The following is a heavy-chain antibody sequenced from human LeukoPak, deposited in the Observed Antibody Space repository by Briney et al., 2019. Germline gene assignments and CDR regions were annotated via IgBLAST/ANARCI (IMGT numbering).Heavy chain of an antibody. CDR2: ISYDGSNK. D-gene: IGHD3-9*01. J-gene: IGHJ4*02. Sequence: SGGSLRLSCAASGFTFSSYGMHWVRQAPGKGLEWVAVISYDGSNKYYADSVKGRFTISRDNSKNTLYLQMNSLRAEDTAVYYCAKALRYFDWLSLDYWGQGTLVTVSS. CDR3: AKALRYFDWLSLDY. CDR1: GFTFSSYG. V-gene: IGHV3-30*18.